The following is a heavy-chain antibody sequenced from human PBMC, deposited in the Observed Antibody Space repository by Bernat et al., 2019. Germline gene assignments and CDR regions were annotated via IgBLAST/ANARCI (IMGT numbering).Heavy chain of an antibody. Sequence: QVQLVESGGGVVQPGRSLRLSCAASGFTFSSYGMHWVRQAPGKGLEWVAVISYDGSNKYYADSVKGRFTISRDNAKNSLYLQMNSLRAEDTAVYYCAREPTYLGVVMWGQGTLVTVSS. CDR1: GFTFSSYG. J-gene: IGHJ4*02. CDR2: ISYDGSNK. D-gene: IGHD3-3*01. CDR3: AREPTYLGVVM. V-gene: IGHV3-30*03.